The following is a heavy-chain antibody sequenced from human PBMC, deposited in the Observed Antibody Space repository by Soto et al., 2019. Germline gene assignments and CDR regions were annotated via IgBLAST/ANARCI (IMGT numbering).Heavy chain of an antibody. CDR3: ARGLGTYCTSSSCSNYYFGMDV. D-gene: IGHD2-15*01. Sequence: EVRVVESGGGLTQSGGSLRLSCAASGFIVSDNYVNWVRQAPGRGLEWVSVTYSGGTTFYADSVKGRFTLSRDHSKNTVDLQMNSLRVDDTAIYYCARGLGTYCTSSSCSNYYFGMDVWGQGTTVTVSS. J-gene: IGHJ6*02. CDR1: GFIVSDNY. CDR2: TYSGGTT. V-gene: IGHV3-53*01.